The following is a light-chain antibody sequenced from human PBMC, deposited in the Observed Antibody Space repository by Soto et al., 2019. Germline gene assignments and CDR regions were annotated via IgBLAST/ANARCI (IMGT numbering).Light chain of an antibody. CDR3: QQYNSYWT. CDR1: QSISSW. Sequence: DIQMTQSPSTLSASVGDRVTITCRASQSISSWLAWYQQKPGKAPKLLIYDASSLESGVPSRSSGSGSGTEFTLTISSLQPDDFATYYCQQYNSYWTFGQGTKVDI. J-gene: IGKJ1*01. V-gene: IGKV1-5*01. CDR2: DAS.